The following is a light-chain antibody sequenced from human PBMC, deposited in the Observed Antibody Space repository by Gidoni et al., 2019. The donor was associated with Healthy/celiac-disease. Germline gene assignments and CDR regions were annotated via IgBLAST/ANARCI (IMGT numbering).Light chain of an antibody. CDR1: SSNIGAGYD. J-gene: IGLJ2*01. V-gene: IGLV1-40*01. CDR2: GTS. CDR3: QSYDSSLSGSGV. Sequence: QSVMTQPPAVSGAQGQRVTISCPGSSSNIGAGYDVHWYQQLPGTAPNLLIYGTSNRPSGVPDRFSGSKSGTSASLAITGRQAEDEAADSCQSYDSSLSGSGVFGGGPKLTVL.